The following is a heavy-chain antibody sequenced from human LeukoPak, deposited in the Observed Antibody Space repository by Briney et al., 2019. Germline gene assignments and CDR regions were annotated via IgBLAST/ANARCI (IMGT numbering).Heavy chain of an antibody. CDR2: ISSSSSYI. J-gene: IGHJ3*02. V-gene: IGHV3-21*01. CDR3: ARDSFDAFDI. Sequence: GGSLRLSCAASGFTFSSYCMNWVRQAPGKGLEWVSSISSSSSYIYYAASVKGRFTISRDNAKNSLYLQMNSLRAEDTAVYYCARDSFDAFDIWGQGTMVTVSS. CDR1: GFTFSSYC.